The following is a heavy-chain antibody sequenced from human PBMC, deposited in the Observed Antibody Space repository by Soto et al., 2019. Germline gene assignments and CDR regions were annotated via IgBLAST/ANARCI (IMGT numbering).Heavy chain of an antibody. Sequence: QVQLVQSGAEVKKPGSSVKVSCKASGGTFSRSPISWVRQAPGQGLEWMGRIITILGIANYAQKFQGRVTITADKPTSTAYKEPSSRRSEDTAVYDCARGAAAGTGVIDYWGQGTLVTVSS. V-gene: IGHV1-69*02. CDR3: ARGAAAGTGVIDY. D-gene: IGHD6-13*01. CDR2: IITILGIA. CDR1: GGTFSRSP. J-gene: IGHJ4*02.